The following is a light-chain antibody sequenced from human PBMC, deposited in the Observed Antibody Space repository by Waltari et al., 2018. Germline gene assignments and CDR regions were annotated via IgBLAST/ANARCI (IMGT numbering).Light chain of an antibody. V-gene: IGKV3-20*01. CDR3: QQYGTSLST. Sequence: EIVLTQSPGTLSLSPGARAPLSCRASQSVTNNYLAWSQQKRGQAPRALIYGASSRASGVPDRFSGSGSGTDFTLTISRLEPEDFAVYYCQQYGTSLSTFGQGTRVEIK. CDR2: GAS. CDR1: QSVTNNY. J-gene: IGKJ1*01.